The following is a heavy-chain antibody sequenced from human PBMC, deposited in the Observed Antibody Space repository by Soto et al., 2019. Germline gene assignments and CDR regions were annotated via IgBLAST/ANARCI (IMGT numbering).Heavy chain of an antibody. D-gene: IGHD3-22*01. V-gene: IGHV3-7*01. J-gene: IGHJ4*02. CDR3: ARDPNYYDSSGYVCTPFDY. CDR2: IKQDGSEK. CDR1: GFTFSSFW. Sequence: GGSLRRSCAASGFTFSSFWMSWVRQAPGKGLEWVANIKQDGSEKYYVDSVKGRFTISRNNAKNSLYLQMNSLRAEDTAVYYCARDPNYYDSSGYVCTPFDYWGQGTLVTVSS.